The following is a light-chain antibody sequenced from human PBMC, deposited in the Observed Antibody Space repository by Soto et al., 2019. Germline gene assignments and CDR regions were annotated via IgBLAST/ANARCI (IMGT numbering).Light chain of an antibody. V-gene: IGKV3-15*01. Sequence: EIVMTQSPATLSVSPGERATLSCRASQSISSNLAWYQQKPGQAPRLLIYGASNRATGIPATFSGSGSGTEFTLTISSLQYEDFAVYYCQQYNNWPFTFGPGTKVDVK. J-gene: IGKJ3*01. CDR2: GAS. CDR1: QSISSN. CDR3: QQYNNWPFT.